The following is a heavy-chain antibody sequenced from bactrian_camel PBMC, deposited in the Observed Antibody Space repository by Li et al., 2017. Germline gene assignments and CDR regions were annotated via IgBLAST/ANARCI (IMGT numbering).Heavy chain of an antibody. CDR3: ASGITVVADRVVLDFGY. Sequence: VQLVESGGGSVQAGGSLRLSCAASGYFYTSICMGWFRQATGKEREAVATIYTGENITYYADSVKGRFTISKDNTKNTVSLEMNSLQPEDTAVYYCASGITVVADRVVLDFGYWGQGTQVTVS. CDR1: GYFYTSIC. V-gene: IGHV3S54*01. CDR2: IYTGENIT. D-gene: IGHD6*01. J-gene: IGHJ6*01.